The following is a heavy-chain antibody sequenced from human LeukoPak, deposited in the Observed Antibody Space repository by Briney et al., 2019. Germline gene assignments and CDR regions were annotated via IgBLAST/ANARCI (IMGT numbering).Heavy chain of an antibody. V-gene: IGHV3-21*04. J-gene: IGHJ4*02. D-gene: IGHD3-3*01. CDR3: ARDFSDFWSGYQTFDY. CDR2: ITSSSNYI. CDR1: GFTFSSYN. Sequence: GGSLRLSCAASGFTFSSYNMNWVRQAPGKGLEWVSSITSSSNYIYYADSVKGRFTISRDNAKNLLLLHMNSLRAEDTAVYYCARDFSDFWSGYQTFDYWGQGTLVTVSS.